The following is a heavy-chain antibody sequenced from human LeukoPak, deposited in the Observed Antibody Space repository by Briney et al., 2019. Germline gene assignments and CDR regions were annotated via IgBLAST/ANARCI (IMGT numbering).Heavy chain of an antibody. Sequence: SETLSLTCTVSGGSISSDCWSWIRQPPGKGLEWIGYISYRGSTNYNPSLKSRVTISVDTSKNQFSLKLSTVTAADTAVYYCARVCSSSWYRGSLYFDYWGQGTLVTVSS. V-gene: IGHV4-59*01. CDR2: ISYRGST. CDR1: GGSISSDC. D-gene: IGHD2-2*02. CDR3: ARVCSSSWYRGSLYFDY. J-gene: IGHJ4*02.